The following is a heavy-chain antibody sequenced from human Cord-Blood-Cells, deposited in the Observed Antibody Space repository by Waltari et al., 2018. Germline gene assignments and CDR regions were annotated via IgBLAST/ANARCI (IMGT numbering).Heavy chain of an antibody. CDR2: FDPEDGET. V-gene: IGHV1-24*01. CDR1: GYTLTELS. Sequence: QVQLVQSGAAVKKPGASVKVSCKVSGYTLTELSMPWEQQAPGKRLEWMGGFDPEDGETIYAQKFQDRVTMTEDTSTDTAYMELSSLRSEDTAVYYCATKVVVDAFDIWGQGTMVTVSS. J-gene: IGHJ3*02. CDR3: ATKVVVDAFDI. D-gene: IGHD2-15*01.